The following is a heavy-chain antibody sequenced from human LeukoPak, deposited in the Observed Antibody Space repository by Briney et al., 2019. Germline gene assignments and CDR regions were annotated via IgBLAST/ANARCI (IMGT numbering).Heavy chain of an antibody. D-gene: IGHD3-3*01. J-gene: IGHJ4*02. Sequence: PSETLSLTCTVSGGSISSGGYYWSWIRQHPGKGLEWIGYIYYGGSTYYNPSLKSRVTISVDTSKNQFSLKLSSVTAADTAVYYCARGSGITIFGVGYFDYWAREPWSPSPQ. V-gene: IGHV4-31*03. CDR3: ARGSGITIFGVGYFDY. CDR1: GGSISSGGYY. CDR2: IYYGGST.